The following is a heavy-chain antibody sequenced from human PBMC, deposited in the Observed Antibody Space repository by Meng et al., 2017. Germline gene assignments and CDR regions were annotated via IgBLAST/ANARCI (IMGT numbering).Heavy chain of an antibody. CDR3: ATTLNYDFWSGFYY. CDR2: INAGNGDT. V-gene: IGHV1-3*01. Sequence: VQLVQSGDEVKESIGASVKISCKASGYTFNNYAMQWVRQAPGQRLEWMGWINAGNGDTKFSQKFQGRVSISRDTSASTAYMGLRSLRFEDTAVYYCATTLNYDFWSGFYYWGQGTLVTASS. CDR1: GYTFNNYA. D-gene: IGHD3-3*01. J-gene: IGHJ4*02.